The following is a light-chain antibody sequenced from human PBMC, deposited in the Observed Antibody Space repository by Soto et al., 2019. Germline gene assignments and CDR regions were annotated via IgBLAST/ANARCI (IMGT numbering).Light chain of an antibody. Sequence: QSVLTQPPSVSGAPGQRVTISCTGSSYNIGAGYDVHWYQQLPGTAPKLLIYGNNNRPSGVPDRFSGSKSDTSASLAITGLQAEDEADYYCQSYDSSLSGYVVFGGGTKLTVL. CDR2: GNN. V-gene: IGLV1-40*01. J-gene: IGLJ2*01. CDR3: QSYDSSLSGYVV. CDR1: SYNIGAGYD.